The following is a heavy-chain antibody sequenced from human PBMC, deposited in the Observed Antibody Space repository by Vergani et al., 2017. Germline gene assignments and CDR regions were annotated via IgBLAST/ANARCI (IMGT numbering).Heavy chain of an antibody. CDR3: ARENYYDSSGYYWGYYYYGMDV. Sequence: QLQLQESGPGLVKPSETLSLTCTVSGGSISSSSYYWGWIRQPPGKGLEWIGRIYTSGSTNYNPSLKSRVTISVDTSKNQFSLKLSSVTAADTAVYYCARENYYDSSGYYWGYYYYGMDVWGQGTTVTVSS. CDR1: GGSISSSSYY. J-gene: IGHJ6*02. D-gene: IGHD3-22*01. V-gene: IGHV4-39*07. CDR2: IYTSGST.